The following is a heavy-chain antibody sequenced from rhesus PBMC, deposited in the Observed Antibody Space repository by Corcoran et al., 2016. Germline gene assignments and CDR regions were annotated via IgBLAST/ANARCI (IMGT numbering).Heavy chain of an antibody. CDR3: ARPSGSYYYFDY. V-gene: IGHV4-106*01. J-gene: IGHJ4*01. Sequence: QVQLQESGPGLVKPSETLSLTCAVSGGSISDDYYWSWIRQPPGKGLEWIGYIYGRRGGTIYNPPLKHRVTISIDTPKMRFSLMLSSVTAAHPAVYYCARPSGSYYYFDYWGQGVLVTVSS. CDR2: IYGRRGGT. D-gene: IGHD3-16*01. CDR1: GGSISDDYY.